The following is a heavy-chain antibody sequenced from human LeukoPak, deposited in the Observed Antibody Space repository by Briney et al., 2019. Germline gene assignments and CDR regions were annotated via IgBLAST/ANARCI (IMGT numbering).Heavy chain of an antibody. J-gene: IGHJ4*02. CDR2: IYHSGSP. CDR3: ARVGIDSGSFADFDY. CDR1: GYSISSDYY. Sequence: SETLSLTCTVSGYSISSDYYWGWIRQPPGKGLEWIGSIYHSGSPYYNPSLKSRVTISVDTSKDQFSLKLSSVTAADTAVYFCARVGIDSGSFADFDYWGQGTLVTVSS. V-gene: IGHV4-38-2*02. D-gene: IGHD1-26*01.